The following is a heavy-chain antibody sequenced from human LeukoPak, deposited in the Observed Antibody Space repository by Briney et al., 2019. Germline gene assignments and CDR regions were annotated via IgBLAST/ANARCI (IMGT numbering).Heavy chain of an antibody. CDR1: GYPISSGYY. J-gene: IGHJ5*02. Sequence: PSETLSLTCTVSGYPISSGYYWGWIRQPPGKGLEWIGSIYHSGSTYYNPSLKSRVTISVDTSKNHFSLKLRSVTAADTAVYHCARVPHSSSSEWFDPWGQGTLVTVSS. D-gene: IGHD6-6*01. V-gene: IGHV4-38-2*02. CDR2: IYHSGST. CDR3: ARVPHSSSSEWFDP.